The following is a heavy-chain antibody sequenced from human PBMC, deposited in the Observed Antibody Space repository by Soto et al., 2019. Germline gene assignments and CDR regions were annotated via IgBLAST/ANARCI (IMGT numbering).Heavy chain of an antibody. J-gene: IGHJ6*02. V-gene: IGHV4-39*01. Sequence: SETLSLTCTVSGSSISSSNYYWGWIRQPPGKGLEWIGTIYYSGSTYYNPSLKSRVTISIDTSKNQFSLKLSSVTAADTAVYYCARQEDSYYYTMDVWGQGTTVTVSS. D-gene: IGHD2-15*01. CDR1: GSSISSSNYY. CDR3: ARQEDSYYYTMDV. CDR2: IYYSGST.